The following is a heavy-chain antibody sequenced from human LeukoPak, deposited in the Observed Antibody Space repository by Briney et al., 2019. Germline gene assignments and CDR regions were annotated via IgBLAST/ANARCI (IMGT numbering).Heavy chain of an antibody. CDR1: GGSISSYY. CDR2: IYYSGST. Sequence: SETLTLTCTVSGGSISSYYWSWIRQPPGKGLEWIGYIYYSGSTNYNPSLKSRVTISVDTSKNQFSLKLSSVTAADTAVYYCAREGGSAYYYDSSGYPTAPHAFDIWGQGTMVTVSS. J-gene: IGHJ3*02. V-gene: IGHV4-59*01. D-gene: IGHD3-22*01. CDR3: AREGGSAYYYDSSGYPTAPHAFDI.